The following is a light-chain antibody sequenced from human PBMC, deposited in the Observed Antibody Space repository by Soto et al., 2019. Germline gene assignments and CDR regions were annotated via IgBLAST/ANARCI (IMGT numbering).Light chain of an antibody. Sequence: QTVVTQEPSFSVSPGRTVTLTCGLSSGSVSTSYYPSWYQQTPGQAPRTLIYSTNTRSSGVPDRFSVSILGNKAALTITGDKADDESDYYCVLYMGSGISVFGGGTKVTVL. CDR1: SGSVSTSYY. V-gene: IGLV8-61*01. CDR2: STN. J-gene: IGLJ3*02. CDR3: VLYMGSGISV.